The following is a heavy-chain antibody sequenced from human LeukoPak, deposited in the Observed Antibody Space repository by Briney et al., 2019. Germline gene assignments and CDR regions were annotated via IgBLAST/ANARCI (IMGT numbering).Heavy chain of an antibody. CDR1: GFTFSSYG. D-gene: IGHD3-10*01. J-gene: IGHJ4*02. Sequence: GGSLRLSCAASGFTFSSYGMHWVRQAPGKGLEWVAVISYDGSNKYYADSVKGRFTISRDNSKNTLYLQMNSLRAEDTAVYYCATTPRHYYGSGSQIDYWGQGTLVTVSS. CDR2: ISYDGSNK. V-gene: IGHV3-30*03. CDR3: ATTPRHYYGSGSQIDY.